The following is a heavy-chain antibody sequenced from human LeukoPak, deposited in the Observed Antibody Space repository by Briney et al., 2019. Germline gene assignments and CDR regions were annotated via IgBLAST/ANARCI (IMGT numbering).Heavy chain of an antibody. CDR3: ARDSQGVLAEYFQH. CDR1: GFTFSSYA. Sequence: GRSVRLSCAASGFTFSSYAMHWVRQAPGKGLEWVAVISYDGSNKYYADSVKGRLTISRDNSKNTLYLQMNSLRAEDTAVYYCARDSQGVLAEYFQHWGQGTLVTVSS. V-gene: IGHV3-30-3*01. J-gene: IGHJ1*01. CDR2: ISYDGSNK.